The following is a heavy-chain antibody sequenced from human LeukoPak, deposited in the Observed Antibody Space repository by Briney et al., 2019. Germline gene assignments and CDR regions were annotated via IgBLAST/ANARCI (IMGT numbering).Heavy chain of an antibody. CDR2: IDGAGGEK. CDR3: ARDLRVITFGGVINYFDY. CDR1: GFTFSRHW. J-gene: IGHJ4*02. V-gene: IGHV3-7*01. D-gene: IGHD3-16*01. Sequence: GGSLRLSCEASGFTFSRHWLTWVRQAPGKGLEWVGNIDGAGGEKHYVDSVKGRFTISRDNAKTSLYLHMNSLRAEDTAVYYCARDLRVITFGGVINYFDYWGQGTLVTVSS.